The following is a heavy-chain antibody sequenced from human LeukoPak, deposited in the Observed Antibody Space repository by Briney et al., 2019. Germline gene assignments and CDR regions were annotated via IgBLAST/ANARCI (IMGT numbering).Heavy chain of an antibody. CDR2: ISGSGGAP. V-gene: IGHV3-23*01. CDR3: ARAGPYDAFDI. Sequence: GGSLRLSCAASGFTFSSYAMSWVRQAPGKGLEWVSGISGSGGAPNYADSVKGRFTISRDNSKNTLYLQMNSLRAEDTAVYYCARAGPYDAFDIWGQGTLVTVSS. J-gene: IGHJ3*02. D-gene: IGHD1-14*01. CDR1: GFTFSSYA.